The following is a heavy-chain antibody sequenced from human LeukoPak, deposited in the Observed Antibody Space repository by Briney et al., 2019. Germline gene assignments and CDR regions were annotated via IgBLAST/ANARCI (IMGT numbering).Heavy chain of an antibody. D-gene: IGHD3-22*01. CDR1: GFTFSSYS. Sequence: GGSLRLSCAASGFTFSSYSMNWVRQAPGKGLEWVSSISSSSSYIYYADSVKGRFTISRDNSKNTLYLQMNSLRAEDTAVYYCAKDPFRYDSSGYFDYWGQGTLVTVSS. V-gene: IGHV3-21*04. J-gene: IGHJ4*02. CDR2: ISSSSSYI. CDR3: AKDPFRYDSSGYFDY.